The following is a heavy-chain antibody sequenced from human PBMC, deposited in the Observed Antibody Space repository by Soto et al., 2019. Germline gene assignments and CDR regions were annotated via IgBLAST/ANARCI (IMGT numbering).Heavy chain of an antibody. CDR3: ARGGQGASTQRPIRYYYYYMDV. J-gene: IGHJ6*03. D-gene: IGHD1-26*01. CDR2: IYSGGST. Sequence: GGSLRLSCAASGFTVSSNYMSWVRQAPGKGLEWVSVIYSGGSTYYADSVKGRFTISRDNSKNTLYLQMNSLRAEDTAVYYCARGGQGASTQRPIRYYYYYMDVWGKGTTVTVSS. V-gene: IGHV3-66*01. CDR1: GFTVSSNY.